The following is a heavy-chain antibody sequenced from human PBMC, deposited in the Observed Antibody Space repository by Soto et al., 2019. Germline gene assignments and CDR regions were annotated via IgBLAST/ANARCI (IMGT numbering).Heavy chain of an antibody. Sequence: SETLSLTCSVSGGSITSNANYWAWFRQPPGRGLEWIGSIYYDGSTYYNPSLKCRVTISADTSKNQFSLKLSSVTAADTAVYYCARDSRGYSSSWYNWFDPWGQGTLVTVSS. CDR3: ARDSRGYSSSWYNWFDP. D-gene: IGHD6-13*01. CDR1: GGSITSNANY. J-gene: IGHJ5*02. V-gene: IGHV4-39*07. CDR2: IYYDGST.